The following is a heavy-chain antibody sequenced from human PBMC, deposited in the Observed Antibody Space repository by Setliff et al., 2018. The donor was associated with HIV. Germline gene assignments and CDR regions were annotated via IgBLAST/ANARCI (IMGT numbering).Heavy chain of an antibody. CDR1: GGSTGTSRHS. CDR2: INHSRST. Sequence: PSETLSLTCTVSGGSTGTSRHSWGWIRQSHGNGLEWVGHINHSRSTFYNPSLKNRVTMSIDTSKNQFSLKLTSVTAAATSVYFCASRLPLSSGSAVAYWGQGTLVTVSS. V-gene: IGHV4-39*01. D-gene: IGHD3-10*01. J-gene: IGHJ4*02. CDR3: ASRLPLSSGSAVAY.